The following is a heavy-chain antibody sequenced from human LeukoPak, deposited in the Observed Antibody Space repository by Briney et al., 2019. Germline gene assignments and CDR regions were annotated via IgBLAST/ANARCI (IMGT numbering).Heavy chain of an antibody. D-gene: IGHD6-13*01. J-gene: IGHJ1*01. V-gene: IGHV3-23*01. Sequence: GGSLRLSCAASGLTFSSYAMSWVRQAPGKGLEWVSAISGSGGSTYYADSVKGRFTISRDNSKNTLYLQMNSLRAEDTAVYYCAKDQGTASSSWYEGKYFQHWGQGTLVTVSS. CDR2: ISGSGGST. CDR1: GLTFSSYA. CDR3: AKDQGTASSSWYEGKYFQH.